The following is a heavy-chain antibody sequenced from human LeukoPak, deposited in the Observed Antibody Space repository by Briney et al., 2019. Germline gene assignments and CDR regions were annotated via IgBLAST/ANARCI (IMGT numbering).Heavy chain of an antibody. CDR1: GGSICSSSYY. D-gene: IGHD6-13*01. J-gene: IGHJ4*02. CDR2: IYYSGST. V-gene: IGHV4-39*02. CDR3: ARDSSSWATRFDY. Sequence: PGTLSLTRAVSGGSICSSSYYWGWVRQPPGEGLEWIGSIYYSGSTSYNPSLTSRDTISVDTPKNQFSLKLSSVTAADTAVYYCARDSSSWATRFDYWGQGTLVTVSS.